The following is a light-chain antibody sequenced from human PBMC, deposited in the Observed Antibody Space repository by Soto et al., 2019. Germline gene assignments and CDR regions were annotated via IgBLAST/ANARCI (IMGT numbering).Light chain of an antibody. CDR2: WAS. CDR1: QSLFYSSNNKNY. Sequence: DIVMTQSPDSLAVSLGESSTINCKSSQSLFYSSNNKNYLAWYQQKSGQPPKLLIYWASTRDSGVPDRFSGSGSGTDFTLTIASLQAEDVAVYYCHQYYSTPITFGQGTRLEIK. CDR3: HQYYSTPIT. J-gene: IGKJ5*01. V-gene: IGKV4-1*01.